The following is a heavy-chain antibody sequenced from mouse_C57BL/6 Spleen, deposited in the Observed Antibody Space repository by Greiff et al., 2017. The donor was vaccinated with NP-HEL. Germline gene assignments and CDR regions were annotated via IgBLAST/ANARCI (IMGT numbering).Heavy chain of an antibody. CDR2: IDPSDSET. D-gene: IGHD1-1*01. Sequence: QVQLQQPGAELVRPGSSVKLSCKASGYTFTSYWMHWVKQRPIQGLEWIGNIDPSDSETHYNQKFKDKATLTVDKSSSTAYIQLSSLTSEDSAVYYCARGDYYGSSLYYFDYWGQGTTLTVSS. V-gene: IGHV1-52*01. CDR3: ARGDYYGSSLYYFDY. CDR1: GYTFTSYW. J-gene: IGHJ2*01.